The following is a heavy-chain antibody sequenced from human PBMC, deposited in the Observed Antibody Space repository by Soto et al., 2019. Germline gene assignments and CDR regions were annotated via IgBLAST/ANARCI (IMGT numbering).Heavy chain of an antibody. CDR2: ISSSGNTI. D-gene: IGHD4-17*01. J-gene: IGHJ4*02. V-gene: IGHV3-48*03. Sequence: EVQLVESGGDLVQPGGSLRLSCAASGFTFSRYEMNWVRQAPGKGLEWISYISSSGNTIHYADSVKGRFTISRDNAKKSLYLQMNSLRAEDTAVYYCARDEYGGAYDYWGQGTLVTVSS. CDR3: ARDEYGGAYDY. CDR1: GFTFSRYE.